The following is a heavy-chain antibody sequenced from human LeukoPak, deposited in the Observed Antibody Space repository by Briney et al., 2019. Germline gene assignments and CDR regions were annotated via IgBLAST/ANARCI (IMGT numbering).Heavy chain of an antibody. D-gene: IGHD1-26*01. Sequence: GSVTVSCKASGYTFTSYGISWVGQAPGQGVEWMGIINPSGGSTSYAQKFQGRVTMTRDMSTSTVYMELSSLRSEDTAVYYCARGIVGATDYYFDYWGQGTLVTVSS. V-gene: IGHV1-46*03. CDR3: ARGIVGATDYYFDY. CDR1: GYTFTSYG. J-gene: IGHJ4*02. CDR2: INPSGGST.